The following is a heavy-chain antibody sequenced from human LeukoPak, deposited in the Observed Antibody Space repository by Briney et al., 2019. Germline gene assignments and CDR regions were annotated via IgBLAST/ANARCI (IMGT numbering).Heavy chain of an antibody. CDR2: IIPIFGTA. D-gene: IGHD1-26*01. J-gene: IGHJ4*02. CDR3: ARTRIYSGSPLGFDY. Sequence: ASVKVSCKASGGTFSSCAISWVRQAPGQGLEWMGGIIPIFGTANYAQKFQGRVTITTDESTSTAYMELSSLRSEDTAVYYCARTRIYSGSPLGFDYWGQGTLVTVSS. CDR1: GGTFSSCA. V-gene: IGHV1-69*05.